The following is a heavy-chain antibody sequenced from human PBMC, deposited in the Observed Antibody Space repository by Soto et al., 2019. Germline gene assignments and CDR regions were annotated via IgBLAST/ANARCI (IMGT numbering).Heavy chain of an antibody. V-gene: IGHV3-53*02. Sequence: EVQLVETGGGLIQPGGSLRLSCAASGLTVSTNYLSWVRQAPGKGLEWVSIIYSDGSTFYGGYLRVRFTSSRDNSQNHLYLQMDSLRAADTAVYYCARARDSTTGTRINTMDVWGQGTTVTVSS. CDR3: ARARDSTTGTRINTMDV. CDR1: GLTVSTNY. J-gene: IGHJ6*02. CDR2: IYSDGST. D-gene: IGHD4-4*01.